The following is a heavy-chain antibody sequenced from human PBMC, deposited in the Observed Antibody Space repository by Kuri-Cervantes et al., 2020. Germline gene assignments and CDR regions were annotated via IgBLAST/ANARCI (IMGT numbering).Heavy chain of an antibody. CDR2: IIPIFGTA. Sequence: SVKVSCKASGGTFSSYAISWVRQAPGQGLEWMGGIIPIFGTATYAQKFQGRVTITADESTSTAYMELSSLRSEDTAVYYCARGLATRGWGAFDIWGQGTMVTVSS. CDR1: GGTFSSYA. D-gene: IGHD5-12*01. V-gene: IGHV1-69*13. J-gene: IGHJ3*02. CDR3: ARGLATRGWGAFDI.